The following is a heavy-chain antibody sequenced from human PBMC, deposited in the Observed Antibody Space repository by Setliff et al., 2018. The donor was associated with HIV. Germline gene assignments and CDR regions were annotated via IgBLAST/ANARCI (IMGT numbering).Heavy chain of an antibody. CDR1: GYSFTTYW. Sequence: GESLKISCKGSGYSFTTYWIGWVRQMPGKGLEWMGMIYPGDSDTRYSPSFQCQVTISADKSISTAYLQWSSLKASDTAMYYCARLLMPRGFSYGSYYYYGMDVWGQGTAVTVSS. CDR3: ARLLMPRGFSYGSYYYYGMDV. CDR2: IYPGDSDT. J-gene: IGHJ6*02. D-gene: IGHD5-18*01. V-gene: IGHV5-51*01.